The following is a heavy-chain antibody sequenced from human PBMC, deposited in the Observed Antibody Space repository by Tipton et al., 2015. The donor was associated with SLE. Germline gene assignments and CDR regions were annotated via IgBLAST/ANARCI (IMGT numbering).Heavy chain of an antibody. CDR3: ARGLSGYSSSWFYSYYGMDV. Sequence: TLSLTCAVYGGSFSGYYWSWIRQPPGKGLEWIGEINHSGSTNYNPSLKSRFTISLDTSKNQFSLRLSSVTAADTAVYYCARGLSGYSSSWFYSYYGMDVWGQGTTVTVPS. D-gene: IGHD6-13*01. V-gene: IGHV4-34*01. CDR2: INHSGST. J-gene: IGHJ6*02. CDR1: GGSFSGYY.